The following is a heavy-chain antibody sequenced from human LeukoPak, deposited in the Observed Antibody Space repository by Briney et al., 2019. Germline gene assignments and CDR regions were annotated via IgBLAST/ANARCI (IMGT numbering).Heavy chain of an antibody. V-gene: IGHV4-59*12. CDR1: GGSISSYY. CDR3: ARASYYYYYYMDV. CDR2: IYYSGST. Sequence: SETLSLTCTVSGGSISSYYWSWIRQPPGKGLEWIGYIYYSGSTNYNPSLKSRVTISVDTSKNQFSLKLSSVTAADTAVYYCARASYYYYYYMDVWGKGTTVTVSS. J-gene: IGHJ6*03.